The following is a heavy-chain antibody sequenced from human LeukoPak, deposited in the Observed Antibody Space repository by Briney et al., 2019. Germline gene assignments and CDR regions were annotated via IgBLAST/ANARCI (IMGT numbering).Heavy chain of an antibody. D-gene: IGHD5-12*01. V-gene: IGHV4-59*01. CDR2: IYHSGST. J-gene: IGHJ4*02. CDR1: GGSISTYY. CDR3: ARGGGYASPIGY. Sequence: SETLSLTCTLSGGSISTYYWSWIRQPPGKGLEWIGYIYHSGSTNYNPSLKGRVTISVDTSKNQFSLKLSSVTAADTAVCYCARGGGYASPIGYWGQGALVTVSS.